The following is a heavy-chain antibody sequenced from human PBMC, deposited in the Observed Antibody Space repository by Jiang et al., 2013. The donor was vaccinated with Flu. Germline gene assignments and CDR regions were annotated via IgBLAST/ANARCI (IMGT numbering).Heavy chain of an antibody. CDR1: GFTFSSYG. V-gene: IGHV3-30*18. J-gene: IGHJ6*02. CDR2: ISYDGSNK. D-gene: IGHD3-3*01. Sequence: GGGVVQPGRSLRLSCAASGFTFSSYGMHWVRQAPGKGLEWVAVISYDGSNKYYADSVKGRFTISRDNSKNTLYLQMNSLRAEDTAVYYCAKGRTRAFWSGYYYYYYGMDVWGQGTTVTVSS. CDR3: AKGRTRAFWSGYYYYYYGMDV.